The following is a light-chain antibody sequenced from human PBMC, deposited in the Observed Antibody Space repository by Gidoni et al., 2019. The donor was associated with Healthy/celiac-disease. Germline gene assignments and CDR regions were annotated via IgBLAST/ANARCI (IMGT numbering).Light chain of an antibody. Sequence: DIVMTHSPDSLPVSLGERATINCKSSQSVLYSSNNKNYLAWYQQKPGQPPKLLIYWASTREAGVPDRFSGSGSGTDFTLTISSLQAEDVAVYYCQQYYSTPRTFGGGTKVEIK. CDR2: WAS. CDR1: QSVLYSSNNKNY. CDR3: QQYYSTPRT. V-gene: IGKV4-1*01. J-gene: IGKJ4*01.